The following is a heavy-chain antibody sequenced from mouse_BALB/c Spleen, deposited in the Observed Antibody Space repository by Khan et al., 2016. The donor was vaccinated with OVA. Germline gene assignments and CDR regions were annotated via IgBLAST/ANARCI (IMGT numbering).Heavy chain of an antibody. CDR2: IDPYYGGT. D-gene: IGHD1-2*01. CDR3: ARGGYGTSYAIDY. J-gene: IGHJ4*01. Sequence: EVQLQESGPELEKPGASVKISCKASGYSFTGFNMNWVKQSNGKSLEWIGNIDPYYGGTHYNQKFKGKATLTVDKSSSTAYMQLKSLTSEDSAVYYCARGGYGTSYAIDYWGQGTSVTVSS. CDR1: GYSFTGFN. V-gene: IGHV1-39*01.